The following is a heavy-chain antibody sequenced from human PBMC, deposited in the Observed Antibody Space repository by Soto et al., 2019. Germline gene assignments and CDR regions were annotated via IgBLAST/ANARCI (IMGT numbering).Heavy chain of an antibody. CDR3: ARSGGSGSYYRYYYYYMDV. CDR1: GGSFSGYY. CDR2: INHSGST. Sequence: SETLSLTCAVYGGSFSGYYWSWIRQPPGKGLEWIGEINHSGSTNYNPSLKSRVTISVDTSKNQFSLKLSSVTAADTAVYYCARSGGSGSYYRYYYYYMDVWGKGTTVTVSS. J-gene: IGHJ6*03. V-gene: IGHV4-34*01. D-gene: IGHD3-10*01.